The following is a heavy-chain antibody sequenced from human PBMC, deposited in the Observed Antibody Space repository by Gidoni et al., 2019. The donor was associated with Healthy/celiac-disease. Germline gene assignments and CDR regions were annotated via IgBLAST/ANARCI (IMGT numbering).Heavy chain of an antibody. V-gene: IGHV1-69*06. CDR2: IIPIFGTA. Sequence: QVQLVQSGAEVKKPGSSVKLPRKASGGTFTSYPLRPVRPAPRQGLEWLGRIIPIFGTANYGQKFQGRVTITADKSTSTAYMELSSLRSEDTAVYYCARDSSYCSSTSCYAKRFIAAAGDAFDIWGQGTMVTVSS. J-gene: IGHJ3*02. CDR3: ARDSSYCSSTSCYAKRFIAAAGDAFDI. D-gene: IGHD2-2*01. CDR1: GGTFTSYP.